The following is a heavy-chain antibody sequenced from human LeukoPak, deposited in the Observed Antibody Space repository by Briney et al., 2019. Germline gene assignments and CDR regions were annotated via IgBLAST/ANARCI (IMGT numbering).Heavy chain of an antibody. Sequence: SETLSLTCTVSGGSITSYYWTWLRQSAGKGLEWIGRIYHDGKSDYNLSLKSRVTMSIDTSKNHFSLNLHSVTAADTAVYYCARGAAADPIDYWGQGTLVTVSS. J-gene: IGHJ4*02. CDR3: ARGAAADPIDY. V-gene: IGHV4-4*07. CDR1: GGSITSYY. CDR2: IYHDGKS. D-gene: IGHD6-13*01.